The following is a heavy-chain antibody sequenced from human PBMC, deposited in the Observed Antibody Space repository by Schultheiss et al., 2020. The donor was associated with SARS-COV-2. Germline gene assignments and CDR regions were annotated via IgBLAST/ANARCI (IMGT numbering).Heavy chain of an antibody. CDR1: GGSISRTSHS. CDR3: ARFVRVATTRSYYYDSSDYYYDAIDI. V-gene: IGHV4-39*01. J-gene: IGHJ3*02. Sequence: SETLSLTCTVSGGSISRTSHSWGWIRQPPGKGLEWIGEINHSGSTYYNPSLRSRVTISVDTSKNQFSLKLSSVTAADTAVYYCARFVRVATTRSYYYDSSDYYYDAIDIWGQGTMVTVSS. CDR2: INHSGST. D-gene: IGHD3-22*01.